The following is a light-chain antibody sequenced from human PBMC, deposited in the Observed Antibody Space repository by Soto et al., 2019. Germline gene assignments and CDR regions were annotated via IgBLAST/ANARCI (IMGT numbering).Light chain of an antibody. CDR2: ELR. CDR3: FSYAGRNNFGV. J-gene: IGLJ3*02. Sequence: QSALTQPPSASGSPGQSVTISCTGNSSDVGGYNYVSWYQQHPGKAPKVLIYELRKRPSGVPDRFSGSKSGNTAYLTVSGLQAEDEADYYCFSYAGRNNFGVFGGGTKLTVL. V-gene: IGLV2-8*01. CDR1: SSDVGGYNY.